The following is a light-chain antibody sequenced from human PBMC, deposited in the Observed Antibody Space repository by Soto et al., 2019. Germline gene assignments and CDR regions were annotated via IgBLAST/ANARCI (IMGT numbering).Light chain of an antibody. Sequence: EIVLTHSPATLSLSPGERATLSCRTSPSISSYLAGYQQKPGQAPRLLIYDASNRATAIPARFSGSGSGTDFNLTISILEPEDFAGYYCPQRSNWPPLTFGGGTKVEIK. J-gene: IGKJ4*01. CDR3: PQRSNWPPLT. CDR1: PSISSY. CDR2: DAS. V-gene: IGKV3-11*01.